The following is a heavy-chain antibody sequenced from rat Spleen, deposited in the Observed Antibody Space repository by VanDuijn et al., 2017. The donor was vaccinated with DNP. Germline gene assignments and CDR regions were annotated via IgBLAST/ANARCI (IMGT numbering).Heavy chain of an antibody. CDR1: GFTFSDYN. Sequence: EVQLVESGGGLVQPGRSLKLSCAASGFTFSDYNMAWVRQAPKKGLEWVATISYDGSRTYYRDSVKGRFTISRDNAKSTLYLQMDSLRSEDTATYYCARLGAYWGQGVMVTVSS. CDR2: ISYDGSRT. D-gene: IGHD5-1*01. V-gene: IGHV5-7*01. CDR3: ARLGAY. J-gene: IGHJ2*01.